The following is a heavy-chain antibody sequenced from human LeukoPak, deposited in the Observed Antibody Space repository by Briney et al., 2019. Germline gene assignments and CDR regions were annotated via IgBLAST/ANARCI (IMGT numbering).Heavy chain of an antibody. CDR3: AKIAYCGGDCYSVAFDN. CDR2: ISSSGSTI. D-gene: IGHD2-21*02. J-gene: IGHJ3*02. V-gene: IGHV3-11*01. CDR1: GFTFSGYY. Sequence: PGGSLRLSCAASGFTFSGYYMSWIRQAPGKGLEWVSYISSSGSTIYYADSVKGRFTISRDNAKNSLYLQMNSLRAKDTAVYYCAKIAYCGGDCYSVAFDNWGQGTMVTVSS.